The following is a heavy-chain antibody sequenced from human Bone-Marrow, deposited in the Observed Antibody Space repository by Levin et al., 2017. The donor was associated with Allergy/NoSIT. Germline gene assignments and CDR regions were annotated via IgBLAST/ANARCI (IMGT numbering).Heavy chain of an antibody. J-gene: IGHJ4*02. CDR1: KFTFSSCA. Sequence: GGSLRLSCAASKFTFSSCAMSWVRQAPGKGLEWVSAISYSGDTPFYADSVKGRFTISRDNSKNMLYLQMNSLRAEDTAVYYCAKMYNFWSGYYFDSWGQGTLVTVSS. CDR2: ISYSGDTP. CDR3: AKMYNFWSGYYFDS. D-gene: IGHD3-3*01. V-gene: IGHV3-23*01.